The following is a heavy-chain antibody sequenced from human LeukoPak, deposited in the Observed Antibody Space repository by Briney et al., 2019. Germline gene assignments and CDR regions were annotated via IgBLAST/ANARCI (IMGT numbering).Heavy chain of an antibody. V-gene: IGHV4-59*01. CDR1: GGSISSYY. CDR2: SFYSGST. CDR3: AIGADWFDP. J-gene: IGHJ5*02. Sequence: PSETLSLTCTVSGGSISSYYWSWIRQPPGKGLEWIGYSFYSGSTNYNPSLKSRVTISVDTSKNQFSLKLSSVTAADTAVYYCAIGADWFDPWGQGTLVTVSS.